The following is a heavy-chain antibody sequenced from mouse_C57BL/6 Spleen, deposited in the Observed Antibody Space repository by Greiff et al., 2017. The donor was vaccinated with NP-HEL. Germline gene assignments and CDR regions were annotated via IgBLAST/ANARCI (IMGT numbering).Heavy chain of an antibody. J-gene: IGHJ1*03. D-gene: IGHD1-1*01. V-gene: IGHV1-81*01. CDR1: GYTFTSYG. CDR2: IYPRSGNT. Sequence: QVQLQQSGAELARPGASVKLSCKASGYTFTSYGISWVKQRTGQGLEWIGEIYPRSGNTYYNEKFKGKATLTADKSSSTAYMELRSLTSEDSAVYFCARELLRSVGGYFDVWGTGTTVTVSS. CDR3: ARELLRSVGGYFDV.